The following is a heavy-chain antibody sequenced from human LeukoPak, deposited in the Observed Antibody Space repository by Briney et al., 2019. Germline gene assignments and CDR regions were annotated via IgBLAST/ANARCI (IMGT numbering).Heavy chain of an antibody. J-gene: IGHJ4*02. CDR2: IYPSDSDT. CDR1: GSMFTTYW. V-gene: IGHV5-51*01. D-gene: IGHD4-17*01. Sequence: GASLQISCEGSGSMFTTYWIGWVRQMPGKGLEWMGIIYPSDSDTRYSPSFQGQVTISADKSISTAYLQWNSLKASDTAMYYCARLYGDADYWGQGTLVTVSS. CDR3: ARLYGDADY.